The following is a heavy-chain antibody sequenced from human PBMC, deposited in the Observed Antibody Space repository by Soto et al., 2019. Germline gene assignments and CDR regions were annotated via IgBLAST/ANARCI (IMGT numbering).Heavy chain of an antibody. J-gene: IGHJ4*02. CDR2: IWYDGSNK. V-gene: IGHV3-33*01. CDR3: ARDRCSSTSCYVVSRGFSSGWYVFDY. CDR1: GFTFSSYG. Sequence: QVQLVESGGGVVQPGRSLRLSCAASGFTFSSYGMHWVRQAPGKGLEWVAVIWYDGSNKYYADSVKGRFTISRDNSKNTLYLQKNRLRGEDQAVDYCARDRCSSTSCYVVSRGFSSGWYVFDYWGQGTLVTVSS. D-gene: IGHD2-2*01.